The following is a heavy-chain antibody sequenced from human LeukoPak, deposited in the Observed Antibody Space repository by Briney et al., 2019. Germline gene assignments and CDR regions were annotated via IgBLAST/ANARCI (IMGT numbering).Heavy chain of an antibody. J-gene: IGHJ6*03. CDR2: IIPIFGTA. CDR3: TREDAGYSGYDRPYYYYYIDV. Sequence: SVKVSCKASGGTFSSYAISWVRQAPGQGLEWMGGIIPIFGTANYAQKFQGRVTITTDESTSTAYMELSSLRSEDTAVYYCTREDAGYSGYDRPYYYYYIDVWGKGTTVTVSS. V-gene: IGHV1-69*05. CDR1: GGTFSSYA. D-gene: IGHD5-12*01.